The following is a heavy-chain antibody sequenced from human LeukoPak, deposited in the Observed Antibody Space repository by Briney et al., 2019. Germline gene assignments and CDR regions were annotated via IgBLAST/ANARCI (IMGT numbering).Heavy chain of an antibody. CDR1: GFTFSSYA. CDR2: ISSSSNYI. V-gene: IGHV3-21*01. CDR3: ARGGARGYSYSLDFDY. J-gene: IGHJ4*02. Sequence: GGCLRLSCAASGFTFSSYAMHWVRQAPGKGLEWVSSISSSSNYIYYADSVKGRFTISRDNAKNSLYLQMNSLRAEDTAVYYCARGGARGYSYSLDFDYWGQGTLVTVSS. D-gene: IGHD5-18*01.